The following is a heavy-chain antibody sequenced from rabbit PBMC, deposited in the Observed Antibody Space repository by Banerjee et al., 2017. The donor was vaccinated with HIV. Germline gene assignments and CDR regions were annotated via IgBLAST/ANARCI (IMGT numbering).Heavy chain of an antibody. V-gene: IGHV1S45*01. J-gene: IGHJ4*01. CDR1: GIDFSRSYW. CDR3: ARTYGGGNFYAYFNL. Sequence: QEQLEESGGDLVKPGASLTLTCTASGIDFSRSYWICWVRQAPGKGLEWIACIYGGSGGSTYYASWAKGRFTISKTSSTTVTLQMTSLTAADTATYFCARTYGGGNFYAYFNLWGPGTLVTVS. D-gene: IGHD8-1*01. CDR2: IYGGSGGST.